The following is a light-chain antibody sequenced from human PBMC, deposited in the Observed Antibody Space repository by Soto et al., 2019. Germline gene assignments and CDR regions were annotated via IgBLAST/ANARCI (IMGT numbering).Light chain of an antibody. CDR2: AAS. CDR3: QKYNSAPRT. Sequence: SQMTQSPSSLSASVGDRVTITCRASQGISNYLAWYQQKPGKVPKLLIYAASTLQSGVPSRFSGSGSGTDFTPTISSLQPEDVATYYCQKYNSAPRTFGQGT. CDR1: QGISNY. V-gene: IGKV1-27*01. J-gene: IGKJ1*01.